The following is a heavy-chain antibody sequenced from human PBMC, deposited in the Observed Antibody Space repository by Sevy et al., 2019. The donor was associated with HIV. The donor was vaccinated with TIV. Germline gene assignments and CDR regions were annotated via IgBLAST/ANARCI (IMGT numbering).Heavy chain of an antibody. CDR1: GYSFTTYW. J-gene: IGHJ1*01. CDR3: ARRAVTAEYFQF. CDR2: IYPGDSDT. Sequence: GESLKISCKGSGYSFTTYWIGWLRQMPGKGLEWMGIIYPGDSDTRYSPSLQGQVTISADRSTTTAYLQWSSLKASDTAIYFCARRAVTAEYFQFWGQGTPVTVSS. V-gene: IGHV5-51*01. D-gene: IGHD2-21*02.